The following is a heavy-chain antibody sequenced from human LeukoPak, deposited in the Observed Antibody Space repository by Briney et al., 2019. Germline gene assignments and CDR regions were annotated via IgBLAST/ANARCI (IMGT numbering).Heavy chain of an antibody. CDR1: GFSVTNND. D-gene: IGHD5-24*01. CDR3: ARGDGFNFFDY. CDR2: FYVGGAA. J-gene: IGHJ4*02. Sequence: GGSLRLSCAVSGFSVTNNDMSWVRQAPGKGLEWVSVFYVGGAAYYADSVKGRFTISRDNSENTLYLQMKSLIAEATAVYYCARGDGFNFFDYWGQGTLVTVPS. V-gene: IGHV3-53*01.